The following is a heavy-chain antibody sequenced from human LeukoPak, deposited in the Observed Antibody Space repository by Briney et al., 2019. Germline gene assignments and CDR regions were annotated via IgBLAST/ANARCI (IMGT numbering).Heavy chain of an antibody. V-gene: IGHV4-39*02. J-gene: IGHJ4*02. Sequence: PSETLSLTCTVSGGSISSSNYYWGWVRQPPGKGLEWIGSIYYSGSTYYNPSLKSRVTISVDTSKNQFSLKLSSVTAADTAVYYCAREDVLEWLIDYWGQGTLVTVSS. CDR1: GGSISSSNYY. CDR2: IYYSGST. D-gene: IGHD3-3*01. CDR3: AREDVLEWLIDY.